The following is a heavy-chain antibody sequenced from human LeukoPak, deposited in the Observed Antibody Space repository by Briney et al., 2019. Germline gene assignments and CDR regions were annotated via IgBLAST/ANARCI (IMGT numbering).Heavy chain of an antibody. V-gene: IGHV4-30-4*01. D-gene: IGHD4-11*01. CDR3: ARAVPKWVPYYFDY. Sequence: PAETLSLTCTVSGGSISSGDYYWSWIRQPPGKGLEWIGYIYYSGSTYYNPSLKSRVTISVDTSKNQFSLKLSSVTAADTAVYYCARAVPKWVPYYFDYWGQGTLVTVSS. CDR2: IYYSGST. J-gene: IGHJ4*02. CDR1: GGSISSGDYY.